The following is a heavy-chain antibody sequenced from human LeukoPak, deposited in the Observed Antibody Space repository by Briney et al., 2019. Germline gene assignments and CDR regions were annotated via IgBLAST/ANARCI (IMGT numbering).Heavy chain of an antibody. J-gene: IGHJ5*02. Sequence: SETLSLTCAVYGGSFSGYYWSWIRQPPGKGLEWIGEINHSGSTNYNPSLKSRVTISVDTSKNQFSLKLSSVTAADTAVYYCARVRYCSSTSCPWGQGTLVTVSS. V-gene: IGHV4-34*01. D-gene: IGHD2-2*01. CDR3: ARVRYCSSTSCP. CDR2: INHSGST. CDR1: GGSFSGYY.